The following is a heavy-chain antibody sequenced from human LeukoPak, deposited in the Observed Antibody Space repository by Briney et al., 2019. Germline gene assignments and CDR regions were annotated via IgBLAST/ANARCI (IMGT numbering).Heavy chain of an antibody. CDR3: ARSVDYFDNTGPHMMFDY. J-gene: IGHJ4*02. Sequence: PSETLSLTSNVSGDSITSHYWNWIRQPPGKGLEWIGYIYYTGITKYNPSLTSRVSMSVDTSKNQFFLKMNSVTAADTAVYHCARSVDYFDNTGPHMMFDYWGQGSLVTVSS. V-gene: IGHV4-59*11. CDR2: IYYTGIT. D-gene: IGHD3-22*01. CDR1: GDSITSHY.